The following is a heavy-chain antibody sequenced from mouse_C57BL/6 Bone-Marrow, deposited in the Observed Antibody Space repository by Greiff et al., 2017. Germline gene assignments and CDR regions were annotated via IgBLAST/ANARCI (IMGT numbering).Heavy chain of an antibody. CDR2: IDPSDSYT. J-gene: IGHJ4*01. D-gene: IGHD2-3*01. Sequence: VQLQQPGAELVMPGASVKLSCKASGYTFTSYWMHWVKQRPGQGLEWIGEIDPSDSYTNYNQKFKGKSTLTVDKSSSTAYMQLSSLTSEDSAVYYCTDYDGYCYYAMDYWGQGTSVTVSS. V-gene: IGHV1-69*01. CDR3: TDYDGYCYYAMDY. CDR1: GYTFTSYW.